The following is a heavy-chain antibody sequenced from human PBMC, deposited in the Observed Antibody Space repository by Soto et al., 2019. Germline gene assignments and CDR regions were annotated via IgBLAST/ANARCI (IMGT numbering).Heavy chain of an antibody. Sequence: QVQLVQSGAEVKKPGSSVKVSCKASGGTFSSYAISWVRQAPGQGLAWMGGIIPICGTANYAQKFQGRVTITADESTSTAYMELSSLRSEDTAVYYCARGPDIVVVPADIGDWYFDLWGRGTLVTVSS. V-gene: IGHV1-69*01. J-gene: IGHJ2*01. CDR2: IIPICGTA. D-gene: IGHD2-2*02. CDR1: GGTFSSYA. CDR3: ARGPDIVVVPADIGDWYFDL.